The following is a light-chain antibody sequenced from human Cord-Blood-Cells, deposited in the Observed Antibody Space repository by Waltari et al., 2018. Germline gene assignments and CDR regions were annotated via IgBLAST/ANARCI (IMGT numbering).Light chain of an antibody. CDR2: QDS. Sequence: YELTQPPSVSVSPGQTASITCSGDKLGDKYACWYQQKPGQSPVLVIYQDSKRPSGIPGRFSGSNSGNTATLTISGTQAMDEADYYCQAWDSSTVVFGGGTKLTVL. CDR3: QAWDSSTVV. J-gene: IGLJ2*01. CDR1: KLGDKY. V-gene: IGLV3-1*01.